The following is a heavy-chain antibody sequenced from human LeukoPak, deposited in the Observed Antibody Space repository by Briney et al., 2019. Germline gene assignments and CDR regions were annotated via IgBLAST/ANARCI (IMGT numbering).Heavy chain of an antibody. J-gene: IGHJ4*02. CDR2: IYYSGST. Sequence: SETLSLTCTVSGGSISGSSYYWRWIRQPPGKGLEWIGYIYYSGSTYYNPSLKSRVTISVDTSKNQFSLKLSSVTAADTAVYYCARGAYDGSTAMVHWGQGTLVTVSS. V-gene: IGHV4-30-4*08. CDR3: ARGAYDGSTAMVH. D-gene: IGHD5-18*01. CDR1: GGSISGSSYY.